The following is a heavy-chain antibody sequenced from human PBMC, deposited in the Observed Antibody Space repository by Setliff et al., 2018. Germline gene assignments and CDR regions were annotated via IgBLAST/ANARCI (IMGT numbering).Heavy chain of an antibody. CDR2: IYHSGTT. J-gene: IGHJ4*02. CDR3: AGRPQNTPMGPCDY. Sequence: SETLSLTCAVSGGSISSPNWWNWVRQPPGKGLEWIGEIYHSGTTNYNPSLKSRVTMSVDKSRNQFSLRLTSVTAADTAIYYCAGRPQNTPMGPCDYWGQGTLVTVSS. V-gene: IGHV4-4*02. D-gene: IGHD5-18*01. CDR1: GGSISSPNW.